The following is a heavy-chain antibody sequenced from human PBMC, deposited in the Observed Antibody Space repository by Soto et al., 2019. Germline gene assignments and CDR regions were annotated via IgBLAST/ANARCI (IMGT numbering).Heavy chain of an antibody. V-gene: IGHV4-38-2*01. J-gene: IGHJ4*02. CDR1: GYSISSGYY. Sequence: NPSETLSLTCAVSGYSISSGYYWGWIRQPPGKGLEWIGSIYHSGSTYYNPSLKSRVTISVDTSKNQFSLKLSSVTAADTAVYYCARGVRYGSGNFFDYWGQGTLVTVSS. CDR2: IYHSGST. CDR3: ARGVRYGSGNFFDY. D-gene: IGHD3-10*01.